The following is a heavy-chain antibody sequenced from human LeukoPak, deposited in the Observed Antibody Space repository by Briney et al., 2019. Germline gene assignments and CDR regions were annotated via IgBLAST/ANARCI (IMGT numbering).Heavy chain of an antibody. CDR3: SLTMVRGVYDY. D-gene: IGHD3-10*01. J-gene: IGHJ4*02. CDR2: IYYSGST. Sequence: SETLSLTCTVSGGPISSYYWSWIRQPPGKGLEWIGYIYYSGSTNYNPSLKSRVTISVDTSKNQFSLKLSSVTAADTAVYYCSLTMVRGVYDYWGQGTLVTVSS. CDR1: GGPISSYY. V-gene: IGHV4-59*08.